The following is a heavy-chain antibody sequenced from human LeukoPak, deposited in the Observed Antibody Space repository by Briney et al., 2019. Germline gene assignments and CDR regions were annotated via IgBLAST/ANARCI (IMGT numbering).Heavy chain of an antibody. V-gene: IGHV3-7*01. CDR1: GFTFSSYW. D-gene: IGHD4-11*01. CDR2: IKQDGSEK. Sequence: PGGSLRLSCAASGFTFSSYWMSWVRQAPGKGLEWVANIKQDGSEKYYVDSVKGRFTISRDNAKNSLYLQMNSLRAEDTAVYYCARDSISDYSNLPPLYYYYYMDVWGKGTTVTVSS. CDR3: ARDSISDYSNLPPLYYYYYMDV. J-gene: IGHJ6*03.